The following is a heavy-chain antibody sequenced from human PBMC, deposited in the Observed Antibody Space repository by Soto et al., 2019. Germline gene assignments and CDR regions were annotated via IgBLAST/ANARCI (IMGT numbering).Heavy chain of an antibody. CDR1: GFTFSSYG. Sequence: GGSLRLSCAASGFTFSSYGMHWVRQAPGKGLEWVAVISYDGSNKYYADSVKGRFTISRDNSKNTLYLQMNSLRAEDTAVYYCAKDEPDYVWGSSYYFGYWGQGTLVTVSS. J-gene: IGHJ4*02. CDR2: ISYDGSNK. D-gene: IGHD3-16*01. V-gene: IGHV3-30*18. CDR3: AKDEPDYVWGSSYYFGY.